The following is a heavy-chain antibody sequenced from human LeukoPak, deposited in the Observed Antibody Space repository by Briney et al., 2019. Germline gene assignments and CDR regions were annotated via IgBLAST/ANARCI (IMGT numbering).Heavy chain of an antibody. V-gene: IGHV4-34*01. CDR1: GGSFSGYY. CDR3: ARVVRFYYYYMDV. CDR2: INHSGST. Sequence: SETLSLTCAVYGGSFSGYYWSWIRQPPGKGLEWIGEINHSGSTNYNPSLKSRVTISVDTSKNQFSLKLSSVTAADTAVYYCARVVRFYYYYMDVWGKGTTVTVSS. D-gene: IGHD6-13*01. J-gene: IGHJ6*03.